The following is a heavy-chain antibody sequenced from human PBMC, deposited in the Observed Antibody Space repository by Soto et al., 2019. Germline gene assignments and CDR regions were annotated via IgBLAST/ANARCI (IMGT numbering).Heavy chain of an antibody. CDR1: SASISTRNW. D-gene: IGHD1-1*01. CDR3: ASRTGTTESPYDS. Sequence: QVQLQESGPGLVKPSETLSLTCTVSSASISTRNWWSWIRQSPGKGLEWIGEVYHSGSINYSPSSTSRIAISVDKSKNQLSLKLRSVTAADTAVYFFASRTGTTESPYDSWGQGTLVTVSS. V-gene: IGHV4-4*02. J-gene: IGHJ4*02. CDR2: VYHSGSI.